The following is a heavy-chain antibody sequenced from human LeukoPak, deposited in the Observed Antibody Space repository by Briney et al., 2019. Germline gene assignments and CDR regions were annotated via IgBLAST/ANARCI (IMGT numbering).Heavy chain of an antibody. D-gene: IGHD6-6*01. CDR1: GFTFSSYW. CDR2: IKQDGSEK. CDR3: ARDGGSSFPPYYYYYYYMDV. V-gene: IGHV3-7*01. Sequence: GGSLRLSCAASGFTFSSYWMSWVRQAPGKGLEWVANIKQDGSEKYYVDSVKGRFTISRDNAKNSLYLQMNSLRAEDTAVYYCARDGGSSFPPYYYYYYYMDVWGKGTTVTVSS. J-gene: IGHJ6*03.